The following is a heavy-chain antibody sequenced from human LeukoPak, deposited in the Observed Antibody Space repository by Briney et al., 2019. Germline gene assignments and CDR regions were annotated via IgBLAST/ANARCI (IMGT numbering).Heavy chain of an antibody. D-gene: IGHD6-19*01. CDR3: ARGMAAVAAIDAFDI. CDR2: IYYSGST. V-gene: IGHV4-59*01. CDR1: GGSISSYY. Sequence: SETLSLTCTVSGGSISSYYWSWIRQPPGEGLEWIGYIYYSGSTNYNPSLKSRVTISVDTSKNQFSLKLSSVTAADTAVYYCARGMAAVAAIDAFDIWGQGTMVTVSS. J-gene: IGHJ3*02.